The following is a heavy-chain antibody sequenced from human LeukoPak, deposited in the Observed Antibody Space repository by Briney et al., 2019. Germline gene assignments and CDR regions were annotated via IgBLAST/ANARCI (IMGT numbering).Heavy chain of an antibody. Sequence: GASVKVSCKASGYTFTGYYMHWVRQAPGQGLEWMGWINPNSGGTNYAQKFQGRVTMTRDTSISTAYMELSRLRSDDTAVYYCARVEADYYYYYGMDVWGQGTTVAVSS. J-gene: IGHJ6*02. CDR3: ARVEADYYYYYGMDV. CDR1: GYTFTGYY. V-gene: IGHV1-2*02. D-gene: IGHD5-24*01. CDR2: INPNSGGT.